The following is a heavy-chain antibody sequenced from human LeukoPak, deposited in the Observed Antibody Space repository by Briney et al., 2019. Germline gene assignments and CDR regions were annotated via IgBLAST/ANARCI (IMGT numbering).Heavy chain of an antibody. Sequence: PSETLSLTCTVSGGSISSSSYYSGWIRHPPGKGLEWIGTIYYSGSTYYSPSLKSRVTISLDTSRNQFSLRLSSVTAADTAVYYCARGGSGDVVADYWGQGSLVTVSS. D-gene: IGHD2-15*01. V-gene: IGHV4-39*07. CDR3: ARGGSGDVVADY. J-gene: IGHJ4*02. CDR1: GGSISSSSYY. CDR2: IYYSGST.